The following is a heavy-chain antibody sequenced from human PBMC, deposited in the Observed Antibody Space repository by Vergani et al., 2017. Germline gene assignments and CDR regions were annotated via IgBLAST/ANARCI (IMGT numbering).Heavy chain of an antibody. CDR2: ISGSGGST. Sequence: EVQLLESGGGLVQPGGSLRLSCAASGLTFSSYAMSWVRQAPGKGLEWVSTISGSGGSTYYADSVKGRFTISRDNSRNTLYLQMNSLRAEDTAVYYCAKDPAVAGTNYFDYWGQGTLVTVSS. CDR1: GLTFSSYA. V-gene: IGHV3-23*01. J-gene: IGHJ4*02. D-gene: IGHD6-19*01. CDR3: AKDPAVAGTNYFDY.